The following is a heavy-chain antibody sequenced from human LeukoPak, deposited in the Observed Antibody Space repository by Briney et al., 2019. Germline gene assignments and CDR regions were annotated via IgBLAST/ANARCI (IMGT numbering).Heavy chain of an antibody. J-gene: IGHJ6*04. CDR3: AALGNSLNGGV. CDR1: GFTFSSYE. Sequence: AGGSLRLSCAASGFTFSSYEMNWVRQAPGKGLEWVSYTSSSGSTIYYADSVKGRYTISRDNAKNSLYLQMNSLRAEDTAVYYCAALGNSLNGGVWGKGTTVTISS. D-gene: IGHD1-1*01. V-gene: IGHV3-48*03. CDR2: TSSSGSTI.